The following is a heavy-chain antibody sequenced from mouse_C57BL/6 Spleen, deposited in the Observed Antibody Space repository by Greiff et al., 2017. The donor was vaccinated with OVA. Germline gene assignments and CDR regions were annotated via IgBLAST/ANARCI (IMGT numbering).Heavy chain of an antibody. CDR3: ASQGDHGDWFAY. CDR1: GYTFPSYW. CDR2: IDPSDSYT. V-gene: IGHV1-59*01. J-gene: IGHJ3*01. Sequence: QVQLQQPGAELVRPGTSVKLSCKASGYTFPSYWMHWVKQRPGQGLEWIGVIDPSDSYTNYNQKFKGKATLTVDTSSSTAYMQLSSLTSEDSAVYYCASQGDHGDWFAYWGQGTLVTVSA. D-gene: IGHD3-2*02.